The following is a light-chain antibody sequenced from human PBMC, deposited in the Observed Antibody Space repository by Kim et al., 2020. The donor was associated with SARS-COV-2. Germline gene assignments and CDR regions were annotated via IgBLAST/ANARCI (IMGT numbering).Light chain of an antibody. J-gene: IGKJ4*01. CDR3: QQSYSTPLT. CDR1: KSISSY. CDR2: AAS. V-gene: IGKV1-39*01. Sequence: ASVGDRVTITCRASKSISSYLNWYQQKPVKAPKLLIYAASSLQSGVPSRFSGSGSGTDFTLTISSLQPEDFATYYCQQSYSTPLTFGGGTKVDIK.